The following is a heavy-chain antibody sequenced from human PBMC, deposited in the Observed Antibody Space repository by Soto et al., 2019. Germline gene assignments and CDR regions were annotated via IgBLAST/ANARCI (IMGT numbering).Heavy chain of an antibody. CDR3: ARDLALAGNY. J-gene: IGHJ4*02. Sequence: GGSLRLSCAASGFTFRSYAMNWVRQTQEKGLEWVSSISSTSTYTHYADSVKGRFTISRDNANNSLFLQMNSLRAEDTAICYCARDLALAGNYWGQGALVTVSS. CDR2: ISSTSTYT. V-gene: IGHV3-21*01. CDR1: GFTFRSYA. D-gene: IGHD6-19*01.